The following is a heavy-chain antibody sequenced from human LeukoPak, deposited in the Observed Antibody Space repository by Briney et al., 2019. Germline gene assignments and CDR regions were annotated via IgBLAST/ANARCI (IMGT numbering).Heavy chain of an antibody. D-gene: IGHD5-12*01. CDR1: GFTFSSYG. Sequence: PGGSLRLSCAASGFTFSSYGMHWVRQAPGKGLEWVAFIRYDGSNKYYADSVKGRFTISRDNSKNTLHLQMNSLRAEDTAVYYCAKPLGYSGYVFDYWGQGTLVTVSS. V-gene: IGHV3-30*02. CDR3: AKPLGYSGYVFDY. J-gene: IGHJ4*02. CDR2: IRYDGSNK.